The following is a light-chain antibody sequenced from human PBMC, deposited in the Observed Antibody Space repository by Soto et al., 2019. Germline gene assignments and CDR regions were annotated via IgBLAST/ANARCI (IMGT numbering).Light chain of an antibody. CDR1: QSVPSNF. J-gene: IGKJ1*01. V-gene: IGKV1-5*03. Sequence: TQSPGTLSLSPGERATLSCRASQSVPSNFLAWYQQRPGKTPKLLISEASKLESGVPSRFSGSGSGTEFTLTISSLQPDDFATYYCQQYITYPYAFGQGTKVEIK. CDR2: EAS. CDR3: QQYITYPYA.